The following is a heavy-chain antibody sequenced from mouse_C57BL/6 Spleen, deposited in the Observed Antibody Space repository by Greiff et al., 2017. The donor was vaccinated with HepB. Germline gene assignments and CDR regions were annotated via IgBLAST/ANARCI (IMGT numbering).Heavy chain of an antibody. Sequence: EVQVVESGGGLVQPGGSLSLSCAASGFTFTDYYMSWVRQPPGKALEWLGFIRNKANGYTTEYSASVKGRFTISRDNSQSILYLQMNALRAEDSATYYCARYRPYYYAMDYWGQGTSVTVSS. CDR2: IRNKANGYTT. V-gene: IGHV7-3*01. CDR1: GFTFTDYY. CDR3: ARYRPYYYAMDY. J-gene: IGHJ4*01.